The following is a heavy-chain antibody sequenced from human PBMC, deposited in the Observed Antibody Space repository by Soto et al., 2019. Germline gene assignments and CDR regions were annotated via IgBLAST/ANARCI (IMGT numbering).Heavy chain of an antibody. Sequence: SETLSLTCAVSGGSISSGGYSWSWIRQPPGKGLEWIGYIYHSGSTYYNPSLKSRVTISVDRSKNQFSLKLSSVTAADTAVYYCARGFVLVPAATGGMDVWGQGTTVT. J-gene: IGHJ6*02. CDR2: IYHSGST. V-gene: IGHV4-30-2*01. CDR1: GGSISSGGYS. CDR3: ARGFVLVPAATGGMDV. D-gene: IGHD2-2*01.